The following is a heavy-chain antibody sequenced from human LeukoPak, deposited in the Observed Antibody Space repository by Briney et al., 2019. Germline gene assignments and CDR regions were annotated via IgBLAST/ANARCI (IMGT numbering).Heavy chain of an antibody. J-gene: IGHJ4*02. Sequence: PSETLSLTCTVSGGSISSGGYYWSWVRQHPGKGLEWIGYIYYSGSTYYNPSLKSRVTISVDTSKNQFSLKLSSVTAADTAVYYCAREGAARRFDYWGQGTLVTVSS. CDR1: GGSISSGGYY. V-gene: IGHV4-31*03. CDR2: IYYSGST. CDR3: AREGAARRFDY. D-gene: IGHD6-6*01.